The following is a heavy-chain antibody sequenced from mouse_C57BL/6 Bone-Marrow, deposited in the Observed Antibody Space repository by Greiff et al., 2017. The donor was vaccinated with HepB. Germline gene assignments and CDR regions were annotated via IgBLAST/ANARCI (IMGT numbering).Heavy chain of an antibody. V-gene: IGHV1-26*01. Sequence: EVQLQQSGPELVKPGASVKISCKASGYTFTDYYMNWVKQSHGKSLEWIGDINPNNGGTSYNQKFKGKATLTVDKSSSTAYMELRSLTSEDSAVYYCAREYYYGSSYDYFDYWGQGTTLTVSS. CDR3: AREYYYGSSYDYFDY. CDR2: INPNNGGT. CDR1: GYTFTDYY. J-gene: IGHJ2*01. D-gene: IGHD1-1*01.